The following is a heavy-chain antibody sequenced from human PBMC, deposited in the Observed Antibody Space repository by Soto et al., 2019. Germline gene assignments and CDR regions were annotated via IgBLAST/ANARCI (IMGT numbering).Heavy chain of an antibody. CDR1: GGSISSGDYY. Sequence: SETLSLTCTVSGGSISSGDYYWSWIRQPPGKGLKWIGYIYYSGTTYYNPSLKSRVTISVDTSKNQFSLKLSSVTAADTAVYYCARDIDDSSGYYFDYGGQGTLVNVSS. J-gene: IGHJ4*02. CDR3: ARDIDDSSGYYFDY. CDR2: IYYSGTT. D-gene: IGHD3-22*01. V-gene: IGHV4-30-4*01.